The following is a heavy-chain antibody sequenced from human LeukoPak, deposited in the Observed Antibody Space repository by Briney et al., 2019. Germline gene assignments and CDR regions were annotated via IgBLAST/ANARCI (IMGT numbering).Heavy chain of an antibody. J-gene: IGHJ6*03. CDR2: ISSSSSYI. CDR3: ARDRGGSSWYDYYYYYMDV. V-gene: IGHV3-21*01. CDR1: AFTFSSYS. D-gene: IGHD6-13*01. Sequence: GGSLRLSCAASAFTFSSYSMNWVRQAPGKGLEWVSSISSSSSYIYYADSVKGRFTISRDNAKNSLYLQMNSLRAEDTAVYYCARDRGGSSWYDYYYYYMDVWGKGTTVTVSS.